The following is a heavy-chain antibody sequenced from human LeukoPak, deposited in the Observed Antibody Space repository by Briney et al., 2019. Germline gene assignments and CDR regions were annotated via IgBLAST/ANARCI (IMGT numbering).Heavy chain of an antibody. CDR3: AKDLWGGRGFFDAFDI. Sequence: GGSLRLSCAASGFTFSSSDMHWVRQATGKSLEWVPCTGAAGDTYYPGSVKGRFTISRDNSKNTLYLQMNSLRAEDTAVYYCAKDLWGGRGFFDAFDIWGQGTMVTVSS. V-gene: IGHV3-13*01. CDR1: GFTFSSSD. J-gene: IGHJ3*02. D-gene: IGHD3-3*01. CDR2: TGAAGDT.